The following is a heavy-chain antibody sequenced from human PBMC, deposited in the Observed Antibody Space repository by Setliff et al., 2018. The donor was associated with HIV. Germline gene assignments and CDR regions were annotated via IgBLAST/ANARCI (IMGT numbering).Heavy chain of an antibody. CDR2: IYPNTGGT. D-gene: IGHD6-13*01. CDR3: ARGLGYSSSWYDAFDI. Sequence: ASVKVSCKASGYTFTDYYIHWVRQAPGQGLEWMGWIYPNTGGTNYAQKFQGRVTMTRDTSISTAYMELSRLRSDDTAVYYCARGLGYSSSWYDAFDIWGQGTMVTVSS. J-gene: IGHJ3*02. V-gene: IGHV1-2*02. CDR1: GYTFTDYY.